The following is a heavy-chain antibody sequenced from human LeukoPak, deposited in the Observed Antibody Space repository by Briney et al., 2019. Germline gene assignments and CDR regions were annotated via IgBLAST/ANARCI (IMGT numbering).Heavy chain of an antibody. Sequence: SETLSLTCTVSGGSISSSSYYWGWIRQPPGKGLEWIGSIYCSGSTYYNPSLKSRVTISVDTSKNQFSLKLSSVTAADTAVYYCARHVVVTPGAFDIWGQGTMVTVSS. CDR1: GGSISSSSYY. J-gene: IGHJ3*02. CDR3: ARHVVVTPGAFDI. CDR2: IYCSGST. D-gene: IGHD3-22*01. V-gene: IGHV4-39*01.